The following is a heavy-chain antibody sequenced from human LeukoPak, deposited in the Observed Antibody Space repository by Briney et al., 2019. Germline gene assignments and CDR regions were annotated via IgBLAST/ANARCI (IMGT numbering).Heavy chain of an antibody. CDR2: INPSGGST. CDR1: GYTFTSYY. CDR3: ARIKTGYHDAFDI. J-gene: IGHJ3*02. D-gene: IGHD3-9*01. Sequence: GASVTVSCKASGYTFTSYYMHWVRQAPGQGLEWMGIINPSGGSTSSAQKFQGRVTMTRDTSTSTVYMELSSLRSEDTAVYYCARIKTGYHDAFDIWGQGTMVTVSS. V-gene: IGHV1-46*01.